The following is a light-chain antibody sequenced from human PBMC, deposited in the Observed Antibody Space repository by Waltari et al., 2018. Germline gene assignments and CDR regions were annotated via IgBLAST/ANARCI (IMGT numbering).Light chain of an antibody. CDR3: CSYAYTYWV. V-gene: IGLV2-11*01. J-gene: IGLJ3*02. CDR1: SSDVGGYNY. Sequence: QSALTQPRSVSGSPGQSVTISCTGTSSDVGGYNYVSWYQQHPGKAPKLVIYDVSKRPSGVPERFSGSKAGNTASLTISGLQAEDEADYYCCSYAYTYWVFGGGTKLTVL. CDR2: DVS.